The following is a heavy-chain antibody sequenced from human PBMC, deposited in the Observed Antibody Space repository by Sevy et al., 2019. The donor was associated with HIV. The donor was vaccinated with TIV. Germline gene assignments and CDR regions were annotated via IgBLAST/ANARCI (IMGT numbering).Heavy chain of an antibody. CDR1: GFILSSYA. CDR3: ARDTLRCSSTSCYQGAYYYYGMDV. Sequence: GGSLRLSCAASGFILSSYAMHWVRQAPGKGLEWVAVISYDGSNKYYADSVKGRFTISRDNSKNTLYLQMNSLRAEDTAVYYCARDTLRCSSTSCYQGAYYYYGMDVWGQGSTVTVSS. J-gene: IGHJ6*02. V-gene: IGHV3-30*04. D-gene: IGHD2-2*01. CDR2: ISYDGSNK.